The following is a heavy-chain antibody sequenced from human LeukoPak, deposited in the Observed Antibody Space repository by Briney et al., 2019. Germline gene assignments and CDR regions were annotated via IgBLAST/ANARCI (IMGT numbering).Heavy chain of an antibody. CDR3: AIFILGYCSGGSCYRDAFDAFDI. J-gene: IGHJ3*02. Sequence: GGSLRLSCTASGFTFSSYGMHWVRQAPGKGLEWVAVISYETSNKYYGDSVKGRFTISRDNSKNTLYLQMNSLRAEATAVYYCAIFILGYCSGGSCYRDAFDAFDIWGQGTMVTVSS. V-gene: IGHV3-30*03. D-gene: IGHD2-15*01. CDR2: ISYETSNK. CDR1: GFTFSSYG.